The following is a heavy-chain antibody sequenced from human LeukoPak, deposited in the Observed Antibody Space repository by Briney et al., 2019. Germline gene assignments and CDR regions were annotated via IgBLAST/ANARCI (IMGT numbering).Heavy chain of an antibody. CDR2: INSNGRSI. Sequence: PGGSLRLSCVASAFTFSTYAMHWVRQAPGKGLEYVAAINSNGRSIYYARSVKGRFTISRDNSKNTLYLQMGSLRAEDVAVYYCRAVATTHESDNWGQATLVTVPS. J-gene: IGHJ4*02. V-gene: IGHV3-64*01. CDR3: RAVATTHESDN. D-gene: IGHD1-26*01. CDR1: AFTFSTYA.